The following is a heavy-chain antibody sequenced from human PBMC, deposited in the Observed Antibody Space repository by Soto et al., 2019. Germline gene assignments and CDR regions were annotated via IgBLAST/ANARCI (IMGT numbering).Heavy chain of an antibody. CDR3: ASHYDSSGYYYRGLDY. D-gene: IGHD3-22*01. J-gene: IGHJ4*02. CDR1: GGTFSSYA. V-gene: IGHV1-69*12. CDR2: IIPFCGTA. Sequence: VQLVQWVAEVKKAGSSVKVCCKASGGTFSSYAIRWGRPAGGGGLEWRGGIIPFCGTADEPQKFQGRVTITADEPTSTGNMELSSLRSEDTAVYYCASHYDSSGYYYRGLDYWGQGTLVTVSS.